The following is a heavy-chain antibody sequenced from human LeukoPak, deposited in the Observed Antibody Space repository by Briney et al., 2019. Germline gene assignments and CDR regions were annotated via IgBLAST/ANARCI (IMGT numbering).Heavy chain of an antibody. V-gene: IGHV1-3*01. Sequence: ASVKVSCKASGYTFTSYAMHWVRQAPGQRLEWMGWINASNGNTKYSQKFQGRVTITRDTSASTAYMELSSLRSEDTAVYYCARDLHPVTPNGMDVWGQGTTVTVSS. CDR3: ARDLHPVTPNGMDV. CDR1: GYTFTSYA. J-gene: IGHJ6*02. D-gene: IGHD2-21*02. CDR2: INASNGNT.